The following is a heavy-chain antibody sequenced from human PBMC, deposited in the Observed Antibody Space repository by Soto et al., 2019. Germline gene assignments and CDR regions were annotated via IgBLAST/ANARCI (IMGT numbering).Heavy chain of an antibody. CDR1: GGSFSGYY. D-gene: IGHD2-2*01. V-gene: IGHV4-34*01. Sequence: SETLSLTCAVYGGSFSGYYWSWIRQPPGKGLEWIGEINHSGSTNYNPSLKSRVTISVDTSKNQFSLKLSSVTAADTAVYYCARGLIVVVPAAGVWFDPWGQGTLVTVSS. CDR2: INHSGST. CDR3: ARGLIVVVPAAGVWFDP. J-gene: IGHJ5*02.